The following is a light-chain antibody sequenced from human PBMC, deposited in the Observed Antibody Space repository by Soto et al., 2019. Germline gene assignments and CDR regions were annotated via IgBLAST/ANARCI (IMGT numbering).Light chain of an antibody. CDR3: QRYDKSPRT. CDR1: QSVSSN. Sequence: EMVLTQYPGTVSLSPRERATLSCRASQSVSSNYLAWYQQKPGQAPRLIIYGASTSAPGVPPRFSGRGTGTESTLIISTLHSEYAAVYRYQRYDKSPRTFGGGTKVDI. J-gene: IGKJ4*02. V-gene: IGKV3-15*01. CDR2: GAS.